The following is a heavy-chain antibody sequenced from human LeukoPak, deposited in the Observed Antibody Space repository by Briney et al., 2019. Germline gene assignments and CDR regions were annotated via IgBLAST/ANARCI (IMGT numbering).Heavy chain of an antibody. CDR1: GSTFSSYG. V-gene: IGHV3-30*18. J-gene: IGHJ3*02. CDR2: ISYDGSNK. CDR3: AKAPENYDIGDAFDI. Sequence: PGGSLRLSCAASGSTFSSYGMHWVRQAPGKGLEWVAVISYDGSNKYYADSVKGRFTISRDNSKNTLYLQMNSLRAEDTAVYYCAKAPENYDIGDAFDIWGQGTMVTVSS. D-gene: IGHD3-22*01.